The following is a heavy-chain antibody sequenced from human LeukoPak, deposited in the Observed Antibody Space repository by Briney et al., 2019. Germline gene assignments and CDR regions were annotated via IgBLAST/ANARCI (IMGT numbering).Heavy chain of an antibody. Sequence: SETLSLTCAVYGGSFSGYYWSWIRQPPGKGLEWIGEINHSGSTNYNPSLKSRVTISVDTSKNQFSLKLSSVTAADTAVYYCARDRPLGGASFDYWGQGTLVTVSS. J-gene: IGHJ4*02. V-gene: IGHV4-34*01. CDR3: ARDRPLGGASFDY. CDR2: INHSGST. CDR1: GGSFSGYY. D-gene: IGHD1-26*01.